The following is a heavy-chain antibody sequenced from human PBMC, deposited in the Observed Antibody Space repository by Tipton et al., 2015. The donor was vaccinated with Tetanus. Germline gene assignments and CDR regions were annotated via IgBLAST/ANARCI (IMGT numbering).Heavy chain of an antibody. J-gene: IGHJ3*02. CDR3: AKAPNPADFWSGYFQYRDAFDI. V-gene: IGHV4-39*01. Sequence: TLSLTCTVSGGSISSSSYYWGWIRQPPGKGLEWIGSIYYSGSTYYNPSLKSRVTISVDTSKNQFSLKLSSVTAADTAVYYCAKAPNPADFWSGYFQYRDAFDIWGQGTMVTVSS. CDR2: IYYSGST. D-gene: IGHD3-3*01. CDR1: GGSISSSSYY.